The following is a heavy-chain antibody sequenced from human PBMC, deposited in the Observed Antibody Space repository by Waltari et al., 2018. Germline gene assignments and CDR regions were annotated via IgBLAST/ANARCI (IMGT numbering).Heavy chain of an antibody. Sequence: QLRLQESGPGLVKPSGTLSLTCAVSGDYMSTTDYWSWVRQPPGKGLEWIGQVRGDGKANYSPSCASRVTISLDRSNEQFSLKVTSATAADTAVYYCARDRGRGLYLDSWGPGTLVTVSP. J-gene: IGHJ4*02. CDR1: GDYMSTTDY. V-gene: IGHV4-4*02. CDR2: VRGDGKA. CDR3: ARDRGRGLYLDS. D-gene: IGHD2-15*01.